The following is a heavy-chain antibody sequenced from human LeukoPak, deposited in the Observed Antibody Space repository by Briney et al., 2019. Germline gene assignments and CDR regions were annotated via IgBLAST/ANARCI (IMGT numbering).Heavy chain of an antibody. CDR3: ANEIRPNDY. CDR2: IDIGGDNT. D-gene: IGHD4-17*01. Sequence: GGSLRLSCTVSGFTFSSHAWSWVRQAPGRGLEWVSCIDIGGDNTYYGASVKGRFTISSDNYKNTLHLQMDSLRAEDSAVYYCANEIRPNDYWGEGTLVTVSS. V-gene: IGHV3-23*03. J-gene: IGHJ4*02. CDR1: GFTFSSHA.